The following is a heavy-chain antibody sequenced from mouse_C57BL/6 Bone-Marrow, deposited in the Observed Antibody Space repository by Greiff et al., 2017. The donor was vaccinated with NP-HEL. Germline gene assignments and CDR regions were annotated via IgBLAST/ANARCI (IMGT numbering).Heavy chain of an antibody. CDR2: ISSGGSYT. Sequence: EVQGVESGGDLVKPGGSLKLSCAASGFTFSSYGMSWVRQTPDKRLEWVATISSGGSYTYYPDSVKGRFTISRDNAKNTLYLQMSSLKSEDTAMYYCAREWLRPYYFDYWGQGTTLTVSS. CDR1: GFTFSSYG. CDR3: AREWLRPYYFDY. D-gene: IGHD2-2*01. V-gene: IGHV5-6*01. J-gene: IGHJ2*01.